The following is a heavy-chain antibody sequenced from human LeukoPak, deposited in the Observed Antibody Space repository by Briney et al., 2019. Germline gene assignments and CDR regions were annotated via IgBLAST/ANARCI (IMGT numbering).Heavy chain of an antibody. J-gene: IGHJ5*02. Sequence: SSETLSLTCNVSGASVNTRGFCLNWIRQPPGKGLEWLGCKYPTGGTYYNPSLKSRVTISVDTSKNQFSLKLSSVTAADTAVYYCARGPIAARGWFDPWGQGTLVTVSS. CDR1: GASVNTRGFC. V-gene: IGHV4-30-2*01. D-gene: IGHD6-13*01. CDR2: KYPTGGT. CDR3: ARGPIAARGWFDP.